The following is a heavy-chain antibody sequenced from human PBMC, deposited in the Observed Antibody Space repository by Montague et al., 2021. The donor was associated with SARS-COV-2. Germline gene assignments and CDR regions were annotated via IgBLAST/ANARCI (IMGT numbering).Heavy chain of an antibody. CDR3: ARQPPYQTGALDI. D-gene: IGHD2-2*01. V-gene: IGHV4-39*01. CDR2: IYFNGHS. J-gene: IGHJ3*02. CDR1: GGSISNRHYY. Sequence: SETLSLTCTVSGGSISNRHYYCAWIRQRPGKGLEWCGSIYFNGHSYYNPSLKNRASISLDTSKNQYYLKLNSVAAADTAVYYCARQPPYQTGALDIWGQGTMVTVSS.